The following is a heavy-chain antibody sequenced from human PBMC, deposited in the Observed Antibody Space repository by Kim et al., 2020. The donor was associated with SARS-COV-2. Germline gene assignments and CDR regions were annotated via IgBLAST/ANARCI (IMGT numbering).Heavy chain of an antibody. J-gene: IGHJ6*02. CDR2: IIPIFGTA. CDR1: GGTFSSYA. Sequence: SVKVSCKASGGTFSSYAISWVRQAPGQGLEWMGGIIPIFGTANYAQKFQGRVTITADESTSTAYMELSSLRSEDTAVYYCAGDPQFAELSGPLPKEPQYYYDYGMDVWGQGTTVTVAS. D-gene: IGHD3-16*02. V-gene: IGHV1-69*13. CDR3: AGDPQFAELSGPLPKEPQYYYDYGMDV.